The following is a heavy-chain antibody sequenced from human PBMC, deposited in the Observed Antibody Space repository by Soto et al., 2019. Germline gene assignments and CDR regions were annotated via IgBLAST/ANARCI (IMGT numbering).Heavy chain of an antibody. CDR3: ARCDILTGYNPNWFDP. CDR1: GGSISSSSYY. J-gene: IGHJ5*02. V-gene: IGHV4-39*01. CDR2: IYYSGST. Sequence: QLQLQESGPGLVKPSETLSLTCTVSGGSISSSSYYWGWIRQPPGKGLEWIGSIYYSGSTYYNPSLKSRVTISVDTSKNQFSLKLSSVTAADTAVYYCARCDILTGYNPNWFDPWGQGTLVTVSS. D-gene: IGHD3-9*01.